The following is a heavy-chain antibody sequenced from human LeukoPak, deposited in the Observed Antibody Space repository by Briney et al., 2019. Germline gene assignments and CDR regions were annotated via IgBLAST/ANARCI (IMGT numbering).Heavy chain of an antibody. CDR2: IGTAGDT. V-gene: IGHV3-13*01. D-gene: IGHD2-15*01. CDR3: VRAPPGRCSDGFCYSDTLDI. J-gene: IGHJ3*02. Sequence: GGSLRLSCAAYGFXFSRYDMHWVRQATGRGREWVSYIGTAGDTYYADSVKGRFTISRENAGNSLSLHMNSLRVGDTAVYYCVRAPPGRCSDGFCYSDTLDIWGRGTKVTVSS. CDR1: GFXFSRYD.